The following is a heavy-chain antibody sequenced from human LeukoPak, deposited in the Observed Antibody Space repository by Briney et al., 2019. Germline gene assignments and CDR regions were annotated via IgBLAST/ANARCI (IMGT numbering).Heavy chain of an antibody. CDR1: GGSISSYY. CDR2: IYYSGST. D-gene: IGHD3-22*01. J-gene: IGHJ4*02. Sequence: SETLSLTCTVSGGSISSYYWSWIRQPPGKGLEWIGYIYYSGSTNYNPSFKSRVTISVDTSKNQFSLKLSSVTAADTAVYYCARGDYYDSSGYFDYWGQGTLVTVSS. V-gene: IGHV4-59*01. CDR3: ARGDYYDSSGYFDY.